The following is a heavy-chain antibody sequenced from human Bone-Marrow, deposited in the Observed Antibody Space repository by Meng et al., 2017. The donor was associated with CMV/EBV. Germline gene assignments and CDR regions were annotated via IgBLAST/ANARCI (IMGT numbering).Heavy chain of an antibody. CDR2: ISGSGSTI. D-gene: IGHD4-23*01. Sequence: GESLKISCTTSGFSFSSYEMNWVRQAPGKGLDWVSYISGSGSTIYHADSVKGRFTISRDNAKNSLYLQMNSLRAEDTAVYYCARDLVRAQAYFDYWGQGTLVTVSS. J-gene: IGHJ4*02. CDR3: ARDLVRAQAYFDY. V-gene: IGHV3-48*03. CDR1: GFSFSSYE.